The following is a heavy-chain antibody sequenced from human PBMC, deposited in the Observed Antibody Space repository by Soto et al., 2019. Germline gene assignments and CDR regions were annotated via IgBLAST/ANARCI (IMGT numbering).Heavy chain of an antibody. CDR2: ISGSGGST. D-gene: IGHD6-19*01. CDR1: GFTFSSYA. Sequence: EVQLLESGGGLVQPGGSLRLSCAASGFTFSSYAMSWVRQAPGKGLEWVSAISGSGGSTYYADSVKGRFTISRDNSKNTLYLQMTILRAEDTGVYYCAKRAVAGTRGLRWFDPWGQGTLVTVSS. V-gene: IGHV3-23*01. CDR3: AKRAVAGTRGLRWFDP. J-gene: IGHJ5*02.